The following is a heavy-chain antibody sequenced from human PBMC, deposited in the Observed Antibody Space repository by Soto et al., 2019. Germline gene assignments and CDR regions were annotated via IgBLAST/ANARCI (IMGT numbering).Heavy chain of an antibody. CDR3: ARGLLVAFDI. J-gene: IGHJ3*02. V-gene: IGHV3-33*01. D-gene: IGHD2-15*01. CDR2: IWYDGSNK. CDR1: GFTFSSYG. Sequence: AGGSLRLSCAASGFTFSSYGMHWVRQAPGKGLERVAVIWYDGSNKYYADSVKGRFTISRDNSKNTLYLQMNSLRAEDTAVYYCARGLLVAFDIWGQGTMVTVSS.